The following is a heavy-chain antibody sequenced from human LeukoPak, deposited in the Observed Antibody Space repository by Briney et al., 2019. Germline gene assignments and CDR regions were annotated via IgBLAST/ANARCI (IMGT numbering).Heavy chain of an antibody. Sequence: ASVKVSCKASGYTFTSYYMHWGRQAPGQGLEWMGIINPSGGSTSYAQKLQGRVTMTRDMSTSTVYMELSSLRSEDTAVYYCATTMIVGTDYWGQGTLVTVSS. J-gene: IGHJ4*02. CDR2: INPSGGST. CDR3: ATTMIVGTDY. D-gene: IGHD3-22*01. CDR1: GYTFTSYY. V-gene: IGHV1-46*01.